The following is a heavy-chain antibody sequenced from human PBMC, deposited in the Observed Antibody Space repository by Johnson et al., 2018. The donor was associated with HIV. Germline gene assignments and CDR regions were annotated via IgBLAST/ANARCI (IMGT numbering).Heavy chain of an antibody. CDR3: ARDPEGYSGYDFGDAFDI. D-gene: IGHD5-12*01. Sequence: LVWVSRIDGDGSSITYADFVKGRFTISRDNAKNILYLQMNSLRAEDTAVYYCARDPEGYSGYDFGDAFDIWGRGTIVTVSS. CDR2: IDGDGSSI. J-gene: IGHJ3*02. V-gene: IGHV3-74*01.